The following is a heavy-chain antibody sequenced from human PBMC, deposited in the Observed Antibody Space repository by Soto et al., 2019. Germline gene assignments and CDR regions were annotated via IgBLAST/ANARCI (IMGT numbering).Heavy chain of an antibody. CDR1: GGSISSSSYY. J-gene: IGHJ4*02. CDR3: ARIQRVVGDFDY. Sequence: SETLSLSCTVSGGSISSSSYYWGWIRQPPGRGLEWIGSIYYSGSTYYNPSLKSRVTISVDTSKNQFSLKLSSVTAADTAVYYCARIQRVVGDFDYWGQGTLVTVSS. D-gene: IGHD2-15*01. CDR2: IYYSGST. V-gene: IGHV4-39*01.